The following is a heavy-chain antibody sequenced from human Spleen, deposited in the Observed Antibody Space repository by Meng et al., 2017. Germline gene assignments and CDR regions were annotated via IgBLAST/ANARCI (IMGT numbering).Heavy chain of an antibody. CDR3: ASYTGYSSSWDDY. V-gene: IGHV3-21*01. CDR1: SNYN. Sequence: GGSLRLSCVSNYNMNWVRQAPGKGLEWVSSTNSSRCYIYYADSVKGRFTISRDNAKNSLYLQMNSLRAEDTVVYYCASYTGYSSSWDDYWGQGTLVTVSS. J-gene: IGHJ4*02. CDR2: TNSSRCYI. D-gene: IGHD6-13*01.